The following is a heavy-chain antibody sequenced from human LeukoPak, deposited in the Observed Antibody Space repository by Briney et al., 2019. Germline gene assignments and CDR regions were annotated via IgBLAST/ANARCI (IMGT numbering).Heavy chain of an antibody. CDR1: GGSISSSRYY. J-gene: IGHJ5*02. CDR3: ARRENPALVAGSYWFDP. D-gene: IGHD5-18*01. V-gene: IGHV4-39*01. Sequence: SETLSLTCTVSGGSISSSRYYWGWIRQPPGKGLEWIGTIYYSGSTYYNPSLKSRVTISVDTSKNQFSLKLSSVTAADTAVYYCARRENPALVAGSYWFDPWGQGTLVTVSS. CDR2: IYYSGST.